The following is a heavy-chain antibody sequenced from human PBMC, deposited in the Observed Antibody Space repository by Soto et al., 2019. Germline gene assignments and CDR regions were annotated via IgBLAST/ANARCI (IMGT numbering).Heavy chain of an antibody. CDR2: IDPSGGGT. Sequence: ASVKVSCKASGYTFTSHHMHWVRQAPGQGLEWMGIIDPSGGGTSYAQKFQGRLTMTRDTSTSTVYMELSSLRSEDTAVYYCARDRVDCSGGNCWRSVEDTWGQGTLVTVSS. D-gene: IGHD2-15*01. CDR3: ARDRVDCSGGNCWRSVEDT. J-gene: IGHJ5*02. V-gene: IGHV1-46*01. CDR1: GYTFTSHH.